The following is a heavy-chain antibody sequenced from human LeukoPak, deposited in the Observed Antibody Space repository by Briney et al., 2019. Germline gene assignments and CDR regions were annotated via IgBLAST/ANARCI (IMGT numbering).Heavy chain of an antibody. CDR3: ARNWGSFPGVY. V-gene: IGHV3-33*01. CDR1: GXTFSSYG. CDR2: IWYDGSNK. J-gene: IGHJ4*02. D-gene: IGHD3-16*01. Sequence: GRSLRLSCAASGXTFSSYGVHWVRQAPGRGLEWVAVIWYDGSNKYYADSVKGRFTISRENSKNTLYLQMNSLRGEDTALYYCARNWGSFPGVYWGQGTLVTVSS.